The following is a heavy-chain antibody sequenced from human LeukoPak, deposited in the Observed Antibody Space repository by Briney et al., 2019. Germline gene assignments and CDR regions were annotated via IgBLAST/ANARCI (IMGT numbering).Heavy chain of an antibody. D-gene: IGHD6-13*01. Sequence: RGASVKVSCKASGYTFTGYYMHWVRQAPGQGLEWMGWINPNSGGTNYAQKLQGRVTMTRETSISTAYMELSRLRSDDKAVYYCANLPGGGGYSFDIWGQGTMVTVSS. CDR1: GYTFTGYY. V-gene: IGHV1-2*02. J-gene: IGHJ3*02. CDR2: INPNSGGT. CDR3: ANLPGGGGYSFDI.